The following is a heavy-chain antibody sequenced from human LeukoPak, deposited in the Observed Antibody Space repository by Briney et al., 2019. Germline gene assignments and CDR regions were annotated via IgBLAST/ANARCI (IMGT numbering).Heavy chain of an antibody. D-gene: IGHD4-17*01. CDR1: GCTFNSYA. Sequence: SSVKVSCKASGCTFNSYAINWVRQAPGQGLEWMGRIIPILGVASSAQKVQGRVTFTADKSTSTVYMELYSLRSDDTAVYYCARATTVTTPFDYWGHGTLVTVSS. CDR2: IIPILGVA. CDR3: ARATTVTTPFDY. V-gene: IGHV1-69*04. J-gene: IGHJ4*01.